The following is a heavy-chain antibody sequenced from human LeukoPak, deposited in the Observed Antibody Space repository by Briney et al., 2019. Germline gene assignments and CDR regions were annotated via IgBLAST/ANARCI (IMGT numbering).Heavy chain of an antibody. V-gene: IGHV3-30*18. CDR2: ISSGGTSE. CDR1: GFAFSTYA. Sequence: GGSLRLSCGASGFAFSTYAVHWVRQTPDKGLEWVAFISSGGTSENYADSVKGRFTISRDNSKNTLYLRMNNLTPEDTAVYYCAKGYRSTTSYGNWFDPWGQGTLVTVSS. CDR3: AKGYRSTTSYGNWFDP. D-gene: IGHD2-2*01. J-gene: IGHJ5*02.